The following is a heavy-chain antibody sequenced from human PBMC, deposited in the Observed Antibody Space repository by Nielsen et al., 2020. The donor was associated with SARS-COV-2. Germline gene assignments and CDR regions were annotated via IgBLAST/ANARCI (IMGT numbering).Heavy chain of an antibody. J-gene: IGHJ4*02. Sequence: SVKVSCKASGDTFIKHAIMWVRQAPGQGLEWMGGVMPLFSTQYAQKFQDRLTITADESTTTAYMELRSLRLEDTAVYYCAIFYGGNSIDYWGQGTLVTVSS. CDR1: GDTFIKHA. CDR2: VMPLFSTQ. V-gene: IGHV1-69*13. D-gene: IGHD4-23*01. CDR3: AIFYGGNSIDY.